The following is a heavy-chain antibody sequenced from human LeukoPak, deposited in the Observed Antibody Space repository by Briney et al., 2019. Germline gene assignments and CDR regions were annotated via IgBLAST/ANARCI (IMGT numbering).Heavy chain of an antibody. Sequence: GGSLRLSCAAPGVKFSGAAMCSVRQAPAKGLEWVSSISGSGGNTYYADSVKGRFTISRDSSKNTLYLQMNSLRAEDTAVYYCAKDWAASWVQGTLVTVSS. CDR3: AKDWAAS. CDR2: ISGSGGNT. J-gene: IGHJ4*02. D-gene: IGHD3-16*01. CDR1: GVKFSGAA. V-gene: IGHV3-23*01.